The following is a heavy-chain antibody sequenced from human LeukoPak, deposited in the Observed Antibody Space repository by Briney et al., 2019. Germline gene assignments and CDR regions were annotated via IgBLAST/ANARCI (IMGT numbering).Heavy chain of an antibody. CDR3: ARAQLTDYYDSSGYYGY. CDR2: IIPIFGTA. J-gene: IGHJ4*02. Sequence: ASVEVSCKASGYTFSSYAISWVRQAPGQGLEWMGGIIPIFGTANYAQKFQGRVTITADESTSTAYMELSSLRSEDTAVYYCARAQLTDYYDSSGYYGYWGQGTLVTVSS. CDR1: GYTFSSYA. V-gene: IGHV1-69*13. D-gene: IGHD3-22*01.